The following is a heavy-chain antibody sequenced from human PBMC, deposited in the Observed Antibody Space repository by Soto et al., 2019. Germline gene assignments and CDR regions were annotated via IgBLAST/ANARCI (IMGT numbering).Heavy chain of an antibody. CDR1: GGSVRSGSYC. CDR3: ARADSSINWFDP. V-gene: IGHV4-61*01. Sequence: PSETLSLTCTVSGGSVRSGSYCWSWIRQPPGKGLEWIGYIYYSGSTNYNPSLKSRVTISVDTSKNQFSLKLSSVTAADTAVYYCARADSSINWFDPWGQGTLVTVS. J-gene: IGHJ5*02. CDR2: IYYSGST. D-gene: IGHD3-22*01.